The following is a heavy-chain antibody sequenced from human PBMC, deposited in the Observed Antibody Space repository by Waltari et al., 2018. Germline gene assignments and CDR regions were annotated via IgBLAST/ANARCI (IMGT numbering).Heavy chain of an antibody. CDR1: GFTFGSYW. CDR2: IQEDGSEK. CDR3: ARDNSSSWYFFDY. V-gene: IGHV3-7*01. J-gene: IGHJ4*02. Sequence: EVQLVESGGGLVQPGGSLRLSCAASGFTFGSYWMSWVRQAPGQGLGGVANIQEDGSEKNYVDSVKGRFTISRDNAKNSLYLQMNSLRAEDTAVYFCARDNSSSWYFFDYWGQGTVVTVSS. D-gene: IGHD6-13*01.